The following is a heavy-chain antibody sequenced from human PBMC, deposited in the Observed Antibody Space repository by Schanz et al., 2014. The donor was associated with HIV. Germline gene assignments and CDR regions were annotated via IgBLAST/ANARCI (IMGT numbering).Heavy chain of an antibody. CDR3: AKPHFNGSTSGDY. D-gene: IGHD1-26*01. J-gene: IGHJ4*02. CDR2: ISETGSRS. V-gene: IGHV3-23*01. Sequence: EVQLLESGGGLVQTGGSLRLSCAASGLTFSLYAMSWVRQAPGKGLEGVSGISETGSRSFYADSVKGRSAISRDNSKNTLYLQLNRLRAEDTAVYYCAKPHFNGSTSGDYWGQGTLVTVSS. CDR1: GLTFSLYA.